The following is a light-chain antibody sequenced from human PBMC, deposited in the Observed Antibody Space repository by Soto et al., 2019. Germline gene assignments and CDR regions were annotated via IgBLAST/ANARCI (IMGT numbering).Light chain of an antibody. CDR2: GAS. CDR1: QSVSSN. J-gene: IGKJ4*01. CDR3: QQYNNWLT. Sequence: EIVMTQSPATLSVSPGERATLSCRASQSVSSNLAWYQQKPGQAPRLLIYGASTRATGFPARFSGSGSGTEFTLTISSLQSEDFALYYCQQYNNWLTFGGGTKVDIK. V-gene: IGKV3-15*01.